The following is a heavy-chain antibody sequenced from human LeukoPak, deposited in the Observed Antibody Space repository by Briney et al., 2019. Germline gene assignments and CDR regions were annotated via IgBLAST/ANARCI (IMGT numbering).Heavy chain of an antibody. V-gene: IGHV3-33*01. D-gene: IGHD1-1*01. Sequence: GGSLRLSCAASGFTFSSYGMHWVRQISGKGQEWVAVIWNDGSKKYYADSVKGRFTISRDDSKNTLSLQMNSLRAEDTAVYYCATLNGHAFDIWGQGTMVTVSS. J-gene: IGHJ3*02. CDR3: ATLNGHAFDI. CDR2: IWNDGSKK. CDR1: GFTFSSYG.